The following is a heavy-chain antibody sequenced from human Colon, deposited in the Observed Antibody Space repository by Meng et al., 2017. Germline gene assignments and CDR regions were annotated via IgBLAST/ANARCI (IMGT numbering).Heavy chain of an antibody. J-gene: IGHJ4*02. D-gene: IGHD4-17*01. CDR2: MSDSGTT. Sequence: QVHLPESGPGLVRPSDDLSLVCTVSGGSIKSGGYHWSGVRQHPGKGLEYIGFMSDSGTTDYNPSLRSRVSISEIGSSKNQFSLTLRSVTAADTATYFCARDTLYGTDYWGQGVLVTVSS. CDR1: GGSIKSGGYH. V-gene: IGHV4-31*03. CDR3: ARDTLYGTDY.